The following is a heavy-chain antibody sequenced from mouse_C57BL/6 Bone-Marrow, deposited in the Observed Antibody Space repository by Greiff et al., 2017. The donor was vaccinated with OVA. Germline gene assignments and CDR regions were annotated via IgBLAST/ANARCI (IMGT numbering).Heavy chain of an antibody. D-gene: IGHD2-3*01. V-gene: IGHV1-55*01. J-gene: IGHJ1*03. CDR2: IYPGSGST. CDR3: ARWDGYYRYFDV. Sequence: QVHVKQPGAELVKPGASVKMSCKASGYTFTSYWITWVKQRPGQGLEWIGDIYPGSGSTNYNEKFKSKATLTVDTSSSTAYMQLSSLTSEDSAVYYCARWDGYYRYFDVWGTGTTVTVSS. CDR1: GYTFTSYW.